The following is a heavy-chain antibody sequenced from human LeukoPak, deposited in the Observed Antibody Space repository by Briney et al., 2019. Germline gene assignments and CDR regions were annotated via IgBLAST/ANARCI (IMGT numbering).Heavy chain of an antibody. J-gene: IGHJ4*02. D-gene: IGHD3-22*01. CDR1: GYTFAGYY. V-gene: IGHV1-2*02. CDR3: AREISGYSDY. CDR2: INANSGDT. Sequence: ASVKVSCKASGYTFAGYYMHWVRQAPGQGLEWMGWINANSGDTKYAQKFQGRVTMTRDTSISTAYMELSRLRSDDTAMYYCAREISGYSDYWGQGTLVTVSS.